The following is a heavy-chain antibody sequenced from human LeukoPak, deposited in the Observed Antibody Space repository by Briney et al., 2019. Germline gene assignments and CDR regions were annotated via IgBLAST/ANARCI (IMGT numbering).Heavy chain of an antibody. V-gene: IGHV1-2*02. CDR1: GYTFTDYY. Sequence: ASVKVSYKASGYTFTDYYMHWVRQAPGQGLEWMGWINPNSGGTNYAQKFQGRVTMTRDTSISTAYMELSSLRSDDTAIYYCARGDDCSGGSCYSWFFQHWGQVTLVTVSS. D-gene: IGHD2-15*01. CDR2: INPNSGGT. CDR3: ARGDDCSGGSCYSWFFQH. J-gene: IGHJ1*01.